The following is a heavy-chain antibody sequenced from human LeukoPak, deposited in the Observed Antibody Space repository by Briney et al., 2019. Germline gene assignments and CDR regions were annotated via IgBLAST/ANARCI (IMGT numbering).Heavy chain of an antibody. V-gene: IGHV1-18*01. J-gene: IGHJ3*02. CDR1: GYIFCSYG. Sequence: GASVKVSCKASGYIFCSYGISWVRQAPGQGLGWMGWISTYNGNTNYAQKLQGRVTMTTDTSTSTAYMELRSLRSEDTAVYYCARGREVVAASSPLDVFDIWGQGTMVTVSS. D-gene: IGHD2-15*01. CDR3: ARGREVVAASSPLDVFDI. CDR2: ISTYNGNT.